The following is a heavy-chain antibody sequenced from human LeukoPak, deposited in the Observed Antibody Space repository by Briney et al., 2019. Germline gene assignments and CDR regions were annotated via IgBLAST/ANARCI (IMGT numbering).Heavy chain of an antibody. CDR1: GYTFTSYG. V-gene: IGHV1-18*01. CDR2: ISAYNGNT. J-gene: IGHJ2*01. D-gene: IGHD3-22*01. CDR3: ARGPNYYDSSGLYWYFDL. Sequence: SVNVSCKASGYTFTSYGISWVRQAPGQGLAWMGWISAYNGNTNYAQKLQGRLTMTTDTSTSTAYMELRSLRSDDTAVYSCARGPNYYDSSGLYWYFDLWGRGTLVTVSS.